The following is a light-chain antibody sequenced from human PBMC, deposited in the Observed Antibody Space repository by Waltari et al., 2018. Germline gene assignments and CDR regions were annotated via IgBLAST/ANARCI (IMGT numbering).Light chain of an antibody. CDR2: YES. CDR1: NIGSYS. V-gene: IGLV3-21*04. CDR3: QVWHAALDPGV. Sequence: SYVLTQPPPVSVAPGETARITCGGTNIGSYSGHWYQQRPGQAPVLVIRYESDRPSGIPERCSGSNSANTATLTISRVEAGDEANYYCQVWHAALDPGVFGTGTEVTV. J-gene: IGLJ1*01.